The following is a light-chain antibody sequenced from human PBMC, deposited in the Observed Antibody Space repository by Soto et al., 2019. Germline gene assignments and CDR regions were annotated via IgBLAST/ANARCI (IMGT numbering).Light chain of an antibody. Sequence: QSALTQPASVSGSPGQSITISCTGTSSDVGNYNYVSWYQQHPGKAPKLMIYDVSNRPSGVSNRFSGSKSGNTASLTISGLQAEDEADYSCSSYTSSSPYVVFGGGTKLTVL. J-gene: IGLJ2*01. V-gene: IGLV2-14*01. CDR3: SSYTSSSPYVV. CDR2: DVS. CDR1: SSDVGNYNY.